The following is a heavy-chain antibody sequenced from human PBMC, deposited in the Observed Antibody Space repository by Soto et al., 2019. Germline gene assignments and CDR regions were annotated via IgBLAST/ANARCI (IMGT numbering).Heavy chain of an antibody. Sequence: GGSLRLSCAASGFTFSSYWMSWVRQAPGKGLEWVANIKQDGSEKYYVDPVKGRFTISRDNAKNSLYLQMNSLRAEDTAVYYCAREGYQLLSYAFDIWGQGTMVTVSS. CDR2: IKQDGSEK. CDR1: GFTFSSYW. V-gene: IGHV3-7*01. J-gene: IGHJ3*02. CDR3: AREGYQLLSYAFDI. D-gene: IGHD2-2*01.